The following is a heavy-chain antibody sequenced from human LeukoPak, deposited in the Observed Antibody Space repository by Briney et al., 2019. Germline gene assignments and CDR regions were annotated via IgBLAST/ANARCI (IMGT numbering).Heavy chain of an antibody. CDR2: IWYDGSNE. J-gene: IGHJ6*03. D-gene: IGHD3-10*01. V-gene: IGHV3-33*01. Sequence: GRSLRLSCAASGFTFSSYGMHWVRQAPGKGLEWVAVIWYDGSNEYYADSVKGRFTISRDNSKNTLYLQMNSLRAEDTAVYYCAREEDYGSGYYMDVWGKGTTVTVSS. CDR1: GFTFSSYG. CDR3: AREEDYGSGYYMDV.